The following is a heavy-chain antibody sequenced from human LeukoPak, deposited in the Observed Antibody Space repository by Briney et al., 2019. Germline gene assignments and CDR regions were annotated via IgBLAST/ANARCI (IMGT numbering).Heavy chain of an antibody. V-gene: IGHV3-7*01. D-gene: IGHD4-17*01. CDR1: GFIFSTYW. Sequence: PGGSLRLSCAASGFIFSTYWMSWVRQAPGKGLEWVANIKQDGSEKYYVDSVKGRFTISRDNAKNSLYLQMNSLRAEDTAVYYCAREGTTVNYGDPFDYWGQGTLVTVSS. CDR2: IKQDGSEK. J-gene: IGHJ4*02. CDR3: AREGTTVNYGDPFDY.